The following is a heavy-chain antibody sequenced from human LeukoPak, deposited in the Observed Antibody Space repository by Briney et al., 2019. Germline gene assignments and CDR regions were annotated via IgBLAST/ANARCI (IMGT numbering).Heavy chain of an antibody. CDR1: GYSFTSYW. D-gene: IGHD6-6*01. J-gene: IGHJ3*02. V-gene: IGHV5-51*01. Sequence: GESLKISCKGSGYSFTSYWIGWVRQMPGKGLEWMGIIYPGDSDTRYSPSFQGQVTISADKSISTAYLQWSSLKASDTAMYYCARRLWSSSLNPHDAFDIWGQGTMVTVSS. CDR3: ARRLWSSSLNPHDAFDI. CDR2: IYPGDSDT.